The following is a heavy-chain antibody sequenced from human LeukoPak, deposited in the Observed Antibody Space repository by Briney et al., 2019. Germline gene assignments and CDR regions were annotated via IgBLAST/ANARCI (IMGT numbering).Heavy chain of an antibody. D-gene: IGHD2-2*01. V-gene: IGHV3-23*01. J-gene: IGHJ6*02. CDR2: ISASSASI. CDR1: GFTFSSYA. CDR3: AKGKGYCSSTSCYPYGMDV. Sequence: GGSLRLSCAASGFTFSSYAMSWVRQAPGKGLEWVSAISASSASIYYADSVKGRFTISRDNSKNTLYLQMNSLRAEDTAVYYCAKGKGYCSSTSCYPYGMDVWGQGTTVTVSS.